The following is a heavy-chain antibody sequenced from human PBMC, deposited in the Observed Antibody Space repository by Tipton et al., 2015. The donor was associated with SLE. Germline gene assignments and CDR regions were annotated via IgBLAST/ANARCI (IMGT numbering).Heavy chain of an antibody. Sequence: TLSLTCAVYGGSFSGYYWSWIRQPPGKGLEWIGGINHSGSTNYNPSLKSRVTISVDTSKNQFSLKLSSVTAADTAVYYCARPMVRGVLDAFDIWGQGTMVTVSS. CDR2: INHSGST. CDR3: ARPMVRGVLDAFDI. V-gene: IGHV4-34*01. D-gene: IGHD3-10*01. CDR1: GGSFSGYY. J-gene: IGHJ3*02.